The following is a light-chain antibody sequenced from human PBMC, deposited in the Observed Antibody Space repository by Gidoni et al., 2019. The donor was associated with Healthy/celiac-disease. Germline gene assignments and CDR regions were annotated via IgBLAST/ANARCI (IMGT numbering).Light chain of an antibody. CDR3: QQYGSSPCS. Sequence: EIVLTPSPRSLSLSPGERATLSCRASKSVSRSYLGWYQQKPGQAPRLLIYGASSRATGLPDRFRGSGSGTDFTLTISRLEPEDFAVYYCQQYGSSPCSFGQGTKLEIK. CDR1: KSVSRSY. J-gene: IGKJ2*04. CDR2: GAS. V-gene: IGKV3-20*01.